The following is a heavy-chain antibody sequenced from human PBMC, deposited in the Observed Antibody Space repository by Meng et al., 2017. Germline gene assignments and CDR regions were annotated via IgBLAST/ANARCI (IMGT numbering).Heavy chain of an antibody. CDR2: ISGDGSIT. J-gene: IGHJ4*02. CDR3: LDEAPRSDY. Sequence: GGAGGCLVQTGWSLGVPCAASGFTFNNYWMHWVRQVPGMGLVWVSHISGDGSITNYADSVKGRFTISRDNAKNTLYLQMNSLRPEETAVYYCLDEAPRSDYWGQGSLVTVSS. CDR1: GFTFNNYW. D-gene: IGHD1-1*01. V-gene: IGHV3-74*01.